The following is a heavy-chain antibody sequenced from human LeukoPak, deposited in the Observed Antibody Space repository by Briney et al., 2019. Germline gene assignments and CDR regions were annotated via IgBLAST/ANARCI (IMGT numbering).Heavy chain of an antibody. D-gene: IGHD3-10*01. J-gene: IGHJ6*03. CDR3: ARGKTYYYGSGSYYYYYYYYRDV. CDR2: INHSGST. V-gene: IGHV4-34*01. Sequence: SETLSLTCAVYGGSFSGYYWSWIRQPPGKGLEWIGEINHSGSTNYNPSLKSRVTISVDTSKNQVSLKLRSVTAADPAVYYCARGKTYYYGSGSYYYYYYYYRDVWGKGTTVTISS. CDR1: GGSFSGYY.